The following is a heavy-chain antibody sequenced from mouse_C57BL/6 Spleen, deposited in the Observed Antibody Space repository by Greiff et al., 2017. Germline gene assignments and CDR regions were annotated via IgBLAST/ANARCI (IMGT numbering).Heavy chain of an antibody. J-gene: IGHJ1*03. D-gene: IGHD2-5*01. CDR3: ARHESYYSNFYWYFDV. V-gene: IGHV1-62-2*01. Sequence: VQLQQSGAELVKPGASVKLSCKASGYTFTEYTIHWVKQRSGQGLEWIGWFYPGSGSIKYNEKFKDKATLTADKSSSTVYMVLSRLTSEDSAVYFCARHESYYSNFYWYFDVWGTGTTVTVSS. CDR2: FYPGSGSI. CDR1: GYTFTEYT.